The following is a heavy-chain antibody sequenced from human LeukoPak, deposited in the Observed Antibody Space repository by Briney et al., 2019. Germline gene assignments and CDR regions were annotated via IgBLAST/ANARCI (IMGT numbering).Heavy chain of an antibody. CDR2: IDNRGST. V-gene: IGHV4-34*01. CDR1: GGPFNFYF. Sequence: SETLSLACGVYGGPFNFYFWHWIRQPPGKGLEWIGEIDNRGSTSYNPSLKNRVTIPVDTTRNQFSLQLTSVTATDTAVYYCARDSDSGFGWGQGTVVTVSS. D-gene: IGHD3-16*01. J-gene: IGHJ4*02. CDR3: ARDSDSGFG.